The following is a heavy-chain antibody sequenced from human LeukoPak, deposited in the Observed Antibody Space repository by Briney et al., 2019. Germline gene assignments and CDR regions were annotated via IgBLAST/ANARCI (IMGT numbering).Heavy chain of an antibody. Sequence: ASVKVSCKVSGYTLTELSMHWVRQAPGQGLEWMGIINPSGGSTTYAQKFRGRLTMTRDMSTSTVYMELSSLRSEDTAVYYCVRSDDFWSGYYGYWGQGTLVTVSS. CDR3: VRSDDFWSGYYGY. CDR2: INPSGGST. D-gene: IGHD3-3*01. CDR1: GYTLTELS. V-gene: IGHV1-46*01. J-gene: IGHJ4*02.